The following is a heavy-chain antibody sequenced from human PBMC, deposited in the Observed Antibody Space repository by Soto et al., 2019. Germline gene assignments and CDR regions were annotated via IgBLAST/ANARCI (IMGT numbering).Heavy chain of an antibody. CDR3: ARGGHDFWSGPFDY. CDR2: ISYSGSI. V-gene: IGHV4-31*03. CDR1: GGSISSGGYY. J-gene: IGHJ4*02. Sequence: PSETVSLTCTVSGGSISSGGYYWSWIRQHPGEGREWIGYISYSGSIYYNQSPQSRVTISVDTAKNQFSLKLISVTAAETAVYYFARGGHDFWSGPFDYWGQGSLVTVPQ. D-gene: IGHD3-3*01.